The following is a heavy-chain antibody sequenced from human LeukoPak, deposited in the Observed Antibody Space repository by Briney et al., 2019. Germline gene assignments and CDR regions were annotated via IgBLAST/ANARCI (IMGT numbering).Heavy chain of an antibody. V-gene: IGHV4-30-4*01. CDR2: IYYSGST. D-gene: IGHD4-17*01. J-gene: IGHJ6*02. CDR1: GGSISSGDYY. Sequence: SETLSLTCTVSGGSISSGDYYWSWIRQPPGRGLEWIGYIYYSGSTYYNPSLKSRVTISVDTSKNQFSLKLSSVTAVDTAVYYCARDRAPNFHDYGDYYYYYGMDVWGQGTTVTVSS. CDR3: ARDRAPNFHDYGDYYYYYGMDV.